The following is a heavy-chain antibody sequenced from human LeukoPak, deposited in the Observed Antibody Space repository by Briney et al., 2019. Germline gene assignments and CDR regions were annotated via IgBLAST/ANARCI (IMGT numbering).Heavy chain of an antibody. CDR2: IYHSGST. V-gene: IGHV4-38-2*01. J-gene: IGHJ5*02. CDR1: GYSISSGYY. CDR3: ARHMMTRYGFSSWFDP. Sequence: SETLSLTCAVSGYSISSGYYWGWIRQPPGKGLEWIGSIYHSGSTYYNPSLKSRVTISVDTPKNQFSPKLSSVTAADTAVYYCARHMMTRYGFSSWFDPWGQGTLVTVSS. D-gene: IGHD1-1*01.